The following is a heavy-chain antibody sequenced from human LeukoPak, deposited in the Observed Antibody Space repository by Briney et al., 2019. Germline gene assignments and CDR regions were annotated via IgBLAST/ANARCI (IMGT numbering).Heavy chain of an antibody. Sequence: GASVKVSCKASGYTFTSYGISWVRQAPGQGLKWMGWISAYNGNTNYAQKLQGRVTMTTDTSTSTAYMELRSLRSDDTAVYYCARVRNDYVWGSYRYTYYFDYWGQGTLVTVSS. CDR2: ISAYNGNT. CDR1: GYTFTSYG. CDR3: ARVRNDYVWGSYRYTYYFDY. V-gene: IGHV1-18*01. J-gene: IGHJ4*02. D-gene: IGHD3-16*02.